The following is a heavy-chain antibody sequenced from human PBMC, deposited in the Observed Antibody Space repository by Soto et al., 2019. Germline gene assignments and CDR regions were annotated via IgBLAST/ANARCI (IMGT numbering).Heavy chain of an antibody. D-gene: IGHD3-22*01. CDR2: ISDSGHYI. CDR1: GFTFSTYG. J-gene: IGHJ5*01. CDR3: ARSGLALPYSASHWFDP. V-gene: IGHV3-21*01. Sequence: PGGSLRLSCAASGFTFSTYGMNWVRQAPGKGLEWLSSISDSGHYIYYADSVKGRFTISRDNAKNSLFLQMNSLRGEDTAVYYCARSGLALPYSASHWFDPWGQGTLVPVSS.